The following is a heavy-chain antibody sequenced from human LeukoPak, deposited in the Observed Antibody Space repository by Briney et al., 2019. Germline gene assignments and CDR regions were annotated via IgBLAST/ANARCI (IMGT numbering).Heavy chain of an antibody. CDR3: ARVIDRGYNSYLGYYNYFGLDV. J-gene: IGHJ6*02. D-gene: IGHD5-18*01. CDR1: GFTFSSYW. Sequence: GGSLRFSCAASGFTFSSYWMSWVRQAPGKGLEWVANIKQDGSEKYYVDSVKGRFTISRDNAKSSLYLQLNSLRADDTAVYYCARVIDRGYNSYLGYYNYFGLDVWGQGTTVTVSS. CDR2: IKQDGSEK. V-gene: IGHV3-7*01.